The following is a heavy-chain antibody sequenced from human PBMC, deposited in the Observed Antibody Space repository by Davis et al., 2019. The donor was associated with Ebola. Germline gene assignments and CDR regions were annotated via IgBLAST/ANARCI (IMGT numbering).Heavy chain of an antibody. Sequence: GESLKISCAASGFTFSSYWMSWVRQAPGKGLEWVANIKQDGSEKYYVDSVKGRFTISRDNSKNTLYLQMNSLRAEDTAVYYCAKDGPDPLNWFDPWGQGTLVTVSS. CDR3: AKDGPDPLNWFDP. V-gene: IGHV3-7*03. CDR2: IKQDGSEK. CDR1: GFTFSSYW. J-gene: IGHJ5*02.